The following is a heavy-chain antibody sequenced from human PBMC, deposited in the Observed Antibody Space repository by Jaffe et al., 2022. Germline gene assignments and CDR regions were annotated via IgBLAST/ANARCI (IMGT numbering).Heavy chain of an antibody. V-gene: IGHV3-7*01. J-gene: IGHJ4*02. CDR2: IKQDGSEK. Sequence: EVQLVESGGGLVQPGGSLRLSCAASGFTFSSYWMSWVRQAPGKGLEWVANIKQDGSEKYYVDSVKGRFTISRDNAKNSLYLQMNSLRAEDTAVYYCARDLSRATYYDFWSGYPSGGYFDYWGQGTLVTVSS. CDR1: GFTFSSYW. CDR3: ARDLSRATYYDFWSGYPSGGYFDY. D-gene: IGHD3-3*01.